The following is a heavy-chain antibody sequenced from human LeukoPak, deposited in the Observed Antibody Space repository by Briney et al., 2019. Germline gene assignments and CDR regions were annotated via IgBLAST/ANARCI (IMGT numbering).Heavy chain of an antibody. V-gene: IGHV3-23*01. CDR3: ATSNDYDWGSYRPKPFYFDY. CDR2: ISGSGGST. Sequence: PGGSLRLSCAASGFTFSSYAMSWVRQAPGKGLEWVSAISGSGGSTYYADSVRGRFTISRDNSKNTLYLQMNSLRAEDTAVYYCATSNDYDWGSYRPKPFYFDYWGQGTLVTVSS. J-gene: IGHJ4*02. CDR1: GFTFSSYA. D-gene: IGHD3-16*02.